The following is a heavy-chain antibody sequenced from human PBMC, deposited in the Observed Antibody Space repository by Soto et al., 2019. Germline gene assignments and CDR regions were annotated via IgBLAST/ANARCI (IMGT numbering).Heavy chain of an antibody. CDR1: GFTFSSYA. J-gene: IGHJ4*02. CDR2: ISGSGGST. D-gene: IGHD6-13*01. CDR3: AKENGYSSTWFEFDY. Sequence: EVQLLESGGGLVQPGGSLRLSCAASGFTFSSYAMSWVRQAPGKGLEWVSAISGSGGSTDYADSVKGRFTISRDNSKNTLYLQMNSLRAEGTAVYYCAKENGYSSTWFEFDYWGQGTLVTVSS. V-gene: IGHV3-23*01.